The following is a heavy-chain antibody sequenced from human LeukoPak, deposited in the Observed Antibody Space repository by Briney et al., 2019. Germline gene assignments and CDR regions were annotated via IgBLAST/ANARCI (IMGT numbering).Heavy chain of an antibody. D-gene: IGHD2-15*01. CDR2: INHSGST. J-gene: IGHJ4*02. Sequence: SETLSLTCAVYGGSFSGYYWSWIRQPPGKGLEWIGEINHSGSTNYNPSLKSRVTISVDTSKSQFSLKLSSVTAADTAVYYCARGDYCSGGSCYSPPFDYWGQGTLVTVSS. V-gene: IGHV4-34*01. CDR3: ARGDYCSGGSCYSPPFDY. CDR1: GGSFSGYY.